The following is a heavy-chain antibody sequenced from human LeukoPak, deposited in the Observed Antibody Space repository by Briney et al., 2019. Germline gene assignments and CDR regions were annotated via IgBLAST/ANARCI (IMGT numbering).Heavy chain of an antibody. CDR3: ASRHCSGGGCYFAGADPFDY. CDR2: IYSGGNI. J-gene: IGHJ4*02. V-gene: IGHV3-NL1*01. CDR1: GFTFSSYA. Sequence: GRSLRLSCAASGFTFSSYAMHWVRQAPGKGLEWVSVIYSGGNIYYIDSVKGRFTISRDTSKNTLYLQMNSLRAEDTAVYYCASRHCSGGGCYFAGADPFDYWGQGILVTVSS. D-gene: IGHD2-15*01.